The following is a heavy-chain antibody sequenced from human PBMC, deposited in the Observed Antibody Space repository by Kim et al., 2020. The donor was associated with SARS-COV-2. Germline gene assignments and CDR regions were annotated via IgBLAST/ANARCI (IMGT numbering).Heavy chain of an antibody. CDR3: ARSGLSGSDVNDAFDI. J-gene: IGHJ3*02. D-gene: IGHD1-26*01. Sequence: SFQGHVTISADKSISTAYLQWSSLKASDTAMYYCARSGLSGSDVNDAFDIWGQGTMVTVSS. V-gene: IGHV5-10-1*01.